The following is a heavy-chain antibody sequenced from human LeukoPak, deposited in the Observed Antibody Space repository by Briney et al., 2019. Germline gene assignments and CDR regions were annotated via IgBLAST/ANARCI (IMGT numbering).Heavy chain of an antibody. Sequence: SEPLSLTCSVSGGPISNRTCYWGWIRQPPGKGLEWIGGVYYTGTTYYSPSPNSRVTVSIDTSNKQFSLRLTSVTAADTAVYYCARRAVVAAAVSYFDYWGQGILVTVSS. CDR3: ARRAVVAAAVSYFDY. D-gene: IGHD2-2*01. V-gene: IGHV4-39*01. J-gene: IGHJ4*02. CDR1: GGPISNRTCY. CDR2: VYYTGTT.